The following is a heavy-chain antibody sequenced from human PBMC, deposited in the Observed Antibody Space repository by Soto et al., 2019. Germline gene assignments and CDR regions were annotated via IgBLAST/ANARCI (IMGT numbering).Heavy chain of an antibody. D-gene: IGHD3-3*01. J-gene: IGHJ5*02. CDR1: GFTFTSSA. Sequence: QMQLVQSGPEVKKPGTSVKVSCKASGFTFTSSAVQWVRQARGQRLEWIGWIVVGSGNTNYAQKFQERVTITRDISTSTAYMELSSLRSEDTAVYYCAATASLRMEWVSWDPWGQGTLVTVSS. CDR3: AATASLRMEWVSWDP. CDR2: IVVGSGNT. V-gene: IGHV1-58*01.